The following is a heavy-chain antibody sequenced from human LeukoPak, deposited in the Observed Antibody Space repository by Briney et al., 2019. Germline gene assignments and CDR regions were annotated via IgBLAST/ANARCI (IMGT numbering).Heavy chain of an antibody. CDR2: IYTSGST. CDR1: GGSISSYY. CDR3: AREDIVVVPAAAGWYFDL. D-gene: IGHD2-2*01. V-gene: IGHV4-4*07. Sequence: SETLSLTCTVSGGSISSYYWSWIRQPAGKGLEWIGRIYTSGSTNYNPSLKSRVTMSVDTSKNQFSLKLSSVTAADTAVYYCAREDIVVVPAAAGWYFDLWGRGTLVTVSS. J-gene: IGHJ2*01.